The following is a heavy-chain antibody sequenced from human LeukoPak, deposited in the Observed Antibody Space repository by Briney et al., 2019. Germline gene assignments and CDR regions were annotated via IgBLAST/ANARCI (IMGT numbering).Heavy chain of an antibody. V-gene: IGHV4-39*01. D-gene: IGHD3-22*01. CDR1: GGSISSRSYY. Sequence: SETLSLTCTVSGGSISSRSYYWGWIRQPPGKGLEWIGSIYYSGNTYYNPSLRNRVTISLNTSKNQFSLKLTSVTAADTAVYFCASRREDSGYPRMSDSWGQGTLVTVSS. CDR3: ASRREDSGYPRMSDS. CDR2: IYYSGNT. J-gene: IGHJ5*01.